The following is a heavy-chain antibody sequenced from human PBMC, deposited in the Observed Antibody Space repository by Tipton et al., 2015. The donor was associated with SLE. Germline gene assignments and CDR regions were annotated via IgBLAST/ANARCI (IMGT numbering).Heavy chain of an antibody. J-gene: IGHJ4*02. CDR1: GFTFSSYA. Sequence: SLRLSCAASGFTFSSYAMHWVRQAPGKGLEWVAVISYDGSNKYYADSVKGRFTISRDNSKNTLYLQMNSLRAEDTAVYYCAKDSAAGPFDYWGQGTLVTVSS. V-gene: IGHV3-30-3*01. CDR2: ISYDGSNK. CDR3: AKDSAAGPFDY. D-gene: IGHD6-13*01.